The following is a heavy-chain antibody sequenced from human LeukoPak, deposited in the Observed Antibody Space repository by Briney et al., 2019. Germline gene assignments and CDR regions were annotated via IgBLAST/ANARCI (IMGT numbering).Heavy chain of an antibody. CDR1: GFTFSSYW. V-gene: IGHV3-7*01. CDR3: ARDGGPSYYYYYMDV. Sequence: TGGSLRLSCAASGFTFSSYWMSWVRQAPGKGLEWVANIKQDGSEKYYVDSVKGRFTISRDNARNSLYLQMTSLRVEDTAVYYCARDGGPSYYYYYMDVWGKGTTVTVSS. J-gene: IGHJ6*03. CDR2: IKQDGSEK. D-gene: IGHD3-16*01.